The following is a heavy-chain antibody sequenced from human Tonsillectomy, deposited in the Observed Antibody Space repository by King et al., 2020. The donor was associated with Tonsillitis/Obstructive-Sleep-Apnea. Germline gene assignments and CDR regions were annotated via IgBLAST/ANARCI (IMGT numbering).Heavy chain of an antibody. J-gene: IGHJ4*02. V-gene: IGHV3-48*03. CDR2: ISSSGSTI. CDR1: GFTFSSYE. Sequence: VQLVESGGGLVQPGGSLRLSCAASGFTFSSYEMNWVRQAPGKGLEWVSYISSSGSTICYADSVKGRFTISRDNAKNSLYLQMNSLRAEDTAVYYCARDRYYGSGTFDYWGQETLVTVSS. D-gene: IGHD3-10*01. CDR3: ARDRYYGSGTFDY.